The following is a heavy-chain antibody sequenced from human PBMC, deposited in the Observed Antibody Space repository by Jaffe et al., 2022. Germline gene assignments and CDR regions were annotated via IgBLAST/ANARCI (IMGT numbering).Heavy chain of an antibody. CDR1: GYTFTYRY. V-gene: IGHV1-45*02. D-gene: IGHD3-10*01. CDR3: ARSFNYYGSGSYYNRDSDAFDI. J-gene: IGHJ3*02. CDR2: ITPFNGNT. Sequence: QMQLVQSGAEVKKTGSSVKVSCKASGYTFTYRYLHWVRQAPGQALEWMGWITPFNGNTNYAQKFQDRVTITRDRSMSTAYMELSSLRSEDTAMYYCARSFNYYGSGSYYNRDSDAFDIWGQGTMVTVSS.